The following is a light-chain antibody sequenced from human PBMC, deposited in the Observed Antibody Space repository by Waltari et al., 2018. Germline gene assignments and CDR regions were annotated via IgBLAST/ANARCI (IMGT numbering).Light chain of an antibody. CDR2: DVS. CDR3: SSYTSSSWV. Sequence: QSALTQPPSVSGSPGQSITISCTGTSSHVGGYNYVSWYQQHPGKAPKLMIYDVSNRPSGVSNRFSGSKSGNTASLTISGLQAEDEADYYCSSYTSSSWVFGGGTKLTVL. J-gene: IGLJ2*01. CDR1: SSHVGGYNY. V-gene: IGLV2-14*03.